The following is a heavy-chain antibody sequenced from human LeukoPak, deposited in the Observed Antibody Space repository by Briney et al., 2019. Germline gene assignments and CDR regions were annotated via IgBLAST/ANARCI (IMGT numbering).Heavy chain of an antibody. Sequence: GGSLRLSCAASGLTVSNAWVSWVRQAPGKGLEWVGRIKSKADGGTTDYAAPVKGRFTISRDDSKNTLSLQMNSLKTEDTAVYYCTLYSGYQFDYWGHGTLVTVSS. CDR2: IKSKADGGTT. J-gene: IGHJ4*01. CDR3: TLYSGYQFDY. V-gene: IGHV3-15*01. D-gene: IGHD5-12*01. CDR1: GLTVSNAW.